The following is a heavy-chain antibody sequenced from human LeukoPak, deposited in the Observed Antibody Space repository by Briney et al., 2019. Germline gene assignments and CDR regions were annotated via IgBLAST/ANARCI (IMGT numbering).Heavy chain of an antibody. D-gene: IGHD6-13*01. V-gene: IGHV3-74*01. CDR3: LAAAGTIG. J-gene: IGHJ4*02. Sequence: GESLKISCAASGFTFSSYWMHWVRQAPGKGLVWVSRVNNDGSTTNYADSVKGRFTISRDNTKNTLYLQMNSLRAGDTAVYFCLAAAGTIGWGQGTLVTVSS. CDR1: GFTFSSYW. CDR2: VNNDGSTT.